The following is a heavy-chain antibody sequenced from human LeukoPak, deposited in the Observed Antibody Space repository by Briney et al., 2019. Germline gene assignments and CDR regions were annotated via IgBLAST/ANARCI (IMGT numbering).Heavy chain of an antibody. CDR2: MNPNSGNT. CDR3: ARAQRVRLYNWFDP. CDR1: GYTFTSYD. D-gene: IGHD3-10*01. V-gene: IGHV1-8*01. Sequence: ASVKVSCKASGYTFTSYDINWVRQATGQGLEWMGWMNPNSGNTGCAQKFQGRVTMTRNTSISTAYMELSSLRSEDTAVYYCARAQRVRLYNWFDPWGQGTLVTVSS. J-gene: IGHJ5*02.